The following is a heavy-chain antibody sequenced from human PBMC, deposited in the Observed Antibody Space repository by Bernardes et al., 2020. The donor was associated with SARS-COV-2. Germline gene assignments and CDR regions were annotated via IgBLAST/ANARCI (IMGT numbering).Heavy chain of an antibody. Sequence: EHLSRTCAVYGGTFSDNPWTWIRQSPGKGLEWIGQISHSGISNYNPSLKSRVTMSVDTSKNQFSLNLTSVTAADTAVYFCSRGAPGSWGQGTLVTVSS. CDR3: SRGAPGS. J-gene: IGHJ5*02. D-gene: IGHD3-9*01. V-gene: IGHV4-34*01. CDR1: GGTFSDNP. CDR2: ISHSGIS.